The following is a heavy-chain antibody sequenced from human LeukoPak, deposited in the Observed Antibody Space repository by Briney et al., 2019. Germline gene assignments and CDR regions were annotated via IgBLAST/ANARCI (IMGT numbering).Heavy chain of an antibody. CDR1: GYAFTSYG. D-gene: IGHD6-13*01. J-gene: IGHJ4*02. CDR3: ARIAGSIAAAGTANY. V-gene: IGHV1-18*01. CDR2: ISAYNGNT. Sequence: GASVKVSCKASGYAFTSYGISWVRQAPGQGLEWMGWISAYNGNTNYAQKLQGRVTMTTDTSTSTAYMELRSLRSDDTAVYYCARIAGSIAAAGTANYWGQGTLVTVSS.